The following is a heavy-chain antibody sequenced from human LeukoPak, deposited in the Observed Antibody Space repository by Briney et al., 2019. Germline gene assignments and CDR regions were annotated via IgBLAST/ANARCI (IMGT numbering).Heavy chain of an antibody. J-gene: IGHJ4*02. CDR3: ARGGRIAAAVTPY. D-gene: IGHD6-13*01. V-gene: IGHV1-2*04. CDR2: INPNSGGT. CDR1: GYTFTGYY. Sequence: SVKVSCKASGYTFTGYYMHWVRQATGQGLEWMGWINPNSGGTNYAQKFQGWVTMTRDTSISTAYMELSRLRSDDTAVYYCARGGRIAAAVTPYWGQGTLVTVSS.